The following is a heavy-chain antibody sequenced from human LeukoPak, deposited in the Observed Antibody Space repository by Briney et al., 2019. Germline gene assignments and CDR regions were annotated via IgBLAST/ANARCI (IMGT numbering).Heavy chain of an antibody. V-gene: IGHV3-7*03. CDR1: GFTFSSYW. Sequence: GGSLRLSCAASGFTFSSYWMNWARQAPGKGLEWVASINHNGNVNYYVDSVKGRFTISRDNAKNSLYLQMSNLRAEDTAVYYCARDQEAFDYWGQGTLVTVSS. J-gene: IGHJ4*02. CDR3: ARDQEAFDY. CDR2: INHNGNVN.